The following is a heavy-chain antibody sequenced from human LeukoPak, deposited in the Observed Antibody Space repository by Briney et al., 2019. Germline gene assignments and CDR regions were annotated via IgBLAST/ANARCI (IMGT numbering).Heavy chain of an antibody. V-gene: IGHV3-23*01. D-gene: IGHD6-13*01. CDR2: IRDSGSST. J-gene: IGHJ3*02. CDR1: GFSFSNYA. Sequence: GGSLRLSCAASGFSFSNYAMSWVRQAPGKGLEWVSGIRDSGSSTYYADSVKGRFTISRDNSKNTLYLQMNSLRAEDTAIYYCTKSAGMGAFDIWGQGTTVTVSS. CDR3: TKSAGMGAFDI.